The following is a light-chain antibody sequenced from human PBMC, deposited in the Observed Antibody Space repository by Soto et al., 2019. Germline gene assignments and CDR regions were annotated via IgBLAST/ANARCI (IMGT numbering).Light chain of an antibody. V-gene: IGKV1-33*01. Sequence: DIQMTQSPSSLSASVRDRVTITCQASQDISNYLNWYQHKPGKAPKLLICDASNLEPGVPSRFSGSGSGTDFTFTISSLQPEDIATYYCQQYGNLPFTFGPGTKVEIK. J-gene: IGKJ3*01. CDR2: DAS. CDR1: QDISNY. CDR3: QQYGNLPFT.